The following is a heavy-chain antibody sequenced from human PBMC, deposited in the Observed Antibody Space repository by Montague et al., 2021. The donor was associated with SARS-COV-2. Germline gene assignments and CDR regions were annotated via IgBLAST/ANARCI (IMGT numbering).Heavy chain of an antibody. CDR2: INHSGTT. D-gene: IGHD2-21*01. CDR1: GGSFSGNY. J-gene: IGHJ4*02. V-gene: IGHV4-34*01. CDR3: ARWDPQTLTFIVLSGKSASDY. Sequence: SETLSLTCAVYGGSFSGNYCTWIRQSPGKGLEWIAEINHSGTTNYNFNPSLRSRVTISVDTSKSQFSLKLSSVTAADTGVYYCARWDPQTLTFIVLSGKSASDYWGQGTMVTVSS.